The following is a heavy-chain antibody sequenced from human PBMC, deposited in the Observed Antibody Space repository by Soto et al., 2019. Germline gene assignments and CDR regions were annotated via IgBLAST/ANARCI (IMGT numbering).Heavy chain of an antibody. Sequence: SVKVSCKASGGTFSIYAISWVLQAPGQGLEWMGGIIPIFGTANYAQKFQGRVTITADESTSTAYMELSSLRSEDTAVYYCARDNDFWSGYYNAFDIWGQGTMVTVSS. CDR2: IIPIFGTA. CDR1: GGTFSIYA. D-gene: IGHD3-3*01. J-gene: IGHJ3*02. CDR3: ARDNDFWSGYYNAFDI. V-gene: IGHV1-69*13.